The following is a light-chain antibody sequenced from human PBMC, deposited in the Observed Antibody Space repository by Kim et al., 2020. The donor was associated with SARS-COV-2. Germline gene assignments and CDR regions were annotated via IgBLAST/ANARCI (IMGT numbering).Light chain of an antibody. Sequence: GKTVTISCTGSSGSIASNYVQWYQQRPGSAPTTVIYEDNQRPSGVPDRFSGSIDSSSNSASLTISGLKTEDKADYYCQSYDSSNQVFGGGTQLTVL. CDR3: QSYDSSNQV. J-gene: IGLJ3*02. CDR2: EDN. V-gene: IGLV6-57*02. CDR1: SGSIASNY.